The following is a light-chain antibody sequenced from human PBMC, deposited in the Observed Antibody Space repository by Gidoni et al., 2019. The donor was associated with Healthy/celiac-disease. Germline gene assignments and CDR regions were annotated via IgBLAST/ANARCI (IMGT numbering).Light chain of an antibody. CDR2: PDS. CDR1: KLGDKY. Sequence: SYELTQPPSVSVPPGQTASITCSGDKLGDKYACWYQQKPGQSPVLVIYPDSKRPSGIPERFSGSNSGNTATLTISGTQAMDEADYYCQAWDSSTGVFGGGTKLTVL. V-gene: IGLV3-1*01. J-gene: IGLJ2*01. CDR3: QAWDSSTGV.